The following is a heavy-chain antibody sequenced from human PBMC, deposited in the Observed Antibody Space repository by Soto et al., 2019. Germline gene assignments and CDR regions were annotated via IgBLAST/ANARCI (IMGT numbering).Heavy chain of an antibody. V-gene: IGHV3-30-3*01. J-gene: IGHJ6*02. D-gene: IGHD3-10*01. CDR1: GFTFSSYA. CDR3: ERVGLLWFGESYGMDV. CDR2: ISYDGSNK. Sequence: QVQLVESGGGVVQPGRSLRLSCAASGFTFSSYAMHWVRQAPGKGLEWVAVISYDGSNKYYADSVKGRFTISRDNSKNTLYLQMNSLRAEDTAVYYCERVGLLWFGESYGMDVWGQGTTVTVSS.